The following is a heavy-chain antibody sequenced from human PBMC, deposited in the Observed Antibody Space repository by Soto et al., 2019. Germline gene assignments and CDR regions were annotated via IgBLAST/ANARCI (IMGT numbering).Heavy chain of an antibody. Sequence: GEALKISCKGSGYSFTSDWIGWVRQMPGKGLEWMGIIYPGDSDTRYSPSFQGQVTISADKSISTAYLQWSSLKASDTAMYYCARHIDGYSYGFYYYGMDVWGQGTTVTVSS. V-gene: IGHV5-51*01. CDR2: IYPGDSDT. CDR1: GYSFTSDW. CDR3: ARHIDGYSYGFYYYGMDV. J-gene: IGHJ6*02. D-gene: IGHD5-18*01.